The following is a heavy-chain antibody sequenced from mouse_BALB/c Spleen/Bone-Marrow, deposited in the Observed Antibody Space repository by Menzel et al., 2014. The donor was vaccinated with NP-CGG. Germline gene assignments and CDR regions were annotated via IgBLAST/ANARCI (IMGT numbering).Heavy chain of an antibody. CDR3: ARDKYGSSDY. CDR1: GFTFTDYY. V-gene: IGHV7-3*02. D-gene: IGHD2-10*02. Sequence: ERQRVESGGGLVQPGGSLRLSCATSGFTFTDYYMSWVRQPPGKALEWLGFIRNKANVYTTEYSASVKGRFTISRDNSQSILYLQMNTLRAEDSATYYCARDKYGSSDYWRQGPPLTVSS. CDR2: IRNKANVYTT. J-gene: IGHJ2*01.